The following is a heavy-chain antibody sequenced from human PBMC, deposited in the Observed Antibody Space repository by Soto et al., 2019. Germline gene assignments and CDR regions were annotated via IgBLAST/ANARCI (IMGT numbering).Heavy chain of an antibody. CDR2: ISAYNGNT. Sequence: QVQLVQSGAEVKKPGASVKVSCKASGYTFTSYGISWVRQAPGQGLEWMGWISAYNGNTNYAQKLQGRATMTTDTXTSTAXXXXXXLXSDDXAVXXXXXXSGYESNYWGQGTLVTVSS. J-gene: IGHJ4*02. D-gene: IGHD5-12*01. CDR1: GYTFTSYG. CDR3: XXXSGYESNY. V-gene: IGHV1-18*01.